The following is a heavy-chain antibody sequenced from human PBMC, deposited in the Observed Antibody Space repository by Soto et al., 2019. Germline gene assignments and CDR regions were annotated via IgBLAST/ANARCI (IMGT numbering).Heavy chain of an antibody. Sequence: ASVNVSCKASGYTFTTFSFTWVRQAPGQGLEWMGWISVNNGNTKYAQEFQGRVSMTTDTSTSTAYMELRSLRSDDTAVYFCARGRAATLAATGYEYWGKGNMVIVSS. CDR3: ARGRAATLAATGYEY. CDR2: ISVNNGNT. D-gene: IGHD6-13*01. V-gene: IGHV1-18*01. CDR1: GYTFTTFS. J-gene: IGHJ4*02.